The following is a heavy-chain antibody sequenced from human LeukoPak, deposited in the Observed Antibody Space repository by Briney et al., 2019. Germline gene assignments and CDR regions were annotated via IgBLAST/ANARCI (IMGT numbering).Heavy chain of an antibody. D-gene: IGHD6-6*01. CDR1: GFSFSSYA. V-gene: IGHV3-23*01. CDR2: ISGSGGST. Sequence: GGSLRLSCAASGFSFSSYAMNWVRQAPGKGLEWVSVISGSGGSTYYADSVKGRFTISRDNSKNTLYLQMNSLRAEDTAAYYCAKDSNPSIAARRWFDPWGQGTLVTVSS. CDR3: AKDSNPSIAARRWFDP. J-gene: IGHJ5*02.